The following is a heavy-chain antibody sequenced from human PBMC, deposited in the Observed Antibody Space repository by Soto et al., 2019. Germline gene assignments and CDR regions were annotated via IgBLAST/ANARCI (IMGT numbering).Heavy chain of an antibody. CDR1: GGSFSGYY. CDR3: ARAVAVAGSEDYNWFDP. D-gene: IGHD6-19*01. Sequence: PSETLSLSCAVYGGSFSGYYWSWIRQPPGKGLEWIGEINHSGSTNYNPSLKSRVTISVDTSKNQFSLKLSSVTAADTAVYYCARAVAVAGSEDYNWFDPWGQGTLVTVSS. V-gene: IGHV4-34*01. CDR2: INHSGST. J-gene: IGHJ5*02.